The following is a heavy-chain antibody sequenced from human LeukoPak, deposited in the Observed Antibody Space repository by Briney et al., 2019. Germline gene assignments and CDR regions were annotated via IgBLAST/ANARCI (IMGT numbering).Heavy chain of an antibody. J-gene: IGHJ4*02. CDR3: ACGPYYYDSSGFRSIYSVPDY. D-gene: IGHD3-22*01. Sequence: GASVKVSCKASGYTFTSYGISWVRQAPGQGLEWMGWISAYNGNTNYAQKLQGRVTMTTDTSTSTAYMELRSLRSDDTAVYYCACGPYYYDSSGFRSIYSVPDYWGQGTLVTVSS. CDR2: ISAYNGNT. CDR1: GYTFTSYG. V-gene: IGHV1-18*01.